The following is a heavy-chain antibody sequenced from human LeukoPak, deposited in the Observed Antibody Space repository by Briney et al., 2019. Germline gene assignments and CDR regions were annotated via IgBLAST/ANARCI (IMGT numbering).Heavy chain of an antibody. CDR1: GGSISSSSYY. CDR3: ARRTSKVWGSYRYAFDY. V-gene: IGHV4-39*01. D-gene: IGHD3-16*02. CDR2: IYYSGST. Sequence: SETLSLTCTVSGGSISSSSYYWGWLRQPPGKGLEWIGSIYYSGSTYYNPSLKSRVTISVDTSKNQFSLKLSSVTAADTAVYYCARRTSKVWGSYRYAFDYWGQGTLVTVSS. J-gene: IGHJ4*02.